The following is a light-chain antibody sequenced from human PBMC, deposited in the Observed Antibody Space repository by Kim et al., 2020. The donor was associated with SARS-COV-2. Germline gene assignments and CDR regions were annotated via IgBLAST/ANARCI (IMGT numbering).Light chain of an antibody. CDR3: ASRDSRGYHMM. V-gene: IGLV3-19*01. CDR1: RFRSQC. J-gene: IGLJ3*02. CDR2: GRQ. Sequence: ALGQTGTITCQGDRFRSQCANWYQQSPGQPPVLVRYGRQSRPSGIPDRFSGSRSGDTASLTITGAQADDEAVYYCASRDSRGYHMMFGGGTKLSVL.